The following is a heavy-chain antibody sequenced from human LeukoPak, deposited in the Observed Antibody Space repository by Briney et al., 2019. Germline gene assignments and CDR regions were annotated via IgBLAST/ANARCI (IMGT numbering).Heavy chain of an antibody. CDR1: GFTFSDYW. J-gene: IGHJ3*02. CDR3: ARDQAMARGVIDAFDM. V-gene: IGHV3-7*01. D-gene: IGHD3-10*01. Sequence: PGGSLRLSCAASGFTFSDYWMSWVRQAPGKGLEWVANINQDGSEKKYVDSVKGRFTISRDNAKNSLYVQMDSLRVEDTAVHYCARDQAMARGVIDAFDMWGQGTMVTVSS. CDR2: INQDGSEK.